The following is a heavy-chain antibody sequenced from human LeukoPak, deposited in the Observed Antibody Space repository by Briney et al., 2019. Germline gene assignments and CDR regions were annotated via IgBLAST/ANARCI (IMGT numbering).Heavy chain of an antibody. CDR3: ATRVSAGLPPSLDF. V-gene: IGHV3-23*01. CDR2: ISGSGDST. D-gene: IGHD6-19*01. CDR1: GFTVSSNY. Sequence: GGSLRLSCAASGFTVSSNYMSWVRQAPGKGLEWVSAISGSGDSTYYADSVKGRFTISRDNSKNTLFLQMNSLRAEDTAAYYCATRVSAGLPPSLDFWGQGTLVTVSS. J-gene: IGHJ4*02.